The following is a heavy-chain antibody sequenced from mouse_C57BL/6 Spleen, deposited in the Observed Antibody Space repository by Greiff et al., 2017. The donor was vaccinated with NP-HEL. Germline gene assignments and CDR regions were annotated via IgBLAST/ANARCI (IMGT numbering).Heavy chain of an antibody. CDR2: ISDGGSYT. CDR3: ARVYYGSSKGFDY. Sequence: EVQVVESGGGLVKPGGSLKLSCAASGFTFSSYAMSWVRQTPEKRLEWVATISDGGSYTYYPDNVKGRFTISRDNAKNNLYLQMSHLKSEDTAMYYCARVYYGSSKGFDYWGQGTTLTVSS. D-gene: IGHD1-1*01. V-gene: IGHV5-4*01. J-gene: IGHJ2*01. CDR1: GFTFSSYA.